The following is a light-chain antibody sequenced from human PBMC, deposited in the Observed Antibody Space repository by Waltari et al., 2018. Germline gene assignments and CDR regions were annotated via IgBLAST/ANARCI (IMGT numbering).Light chain of an antibody. CDR2: VNCDGSH. CDR3: ETGGHGTWV. Sequence: QPPGKGPLFLIKVNCDGSHRKGDDIPDRFSGSGSGPERYLTISSLQSEDEADYYCETGGHGTWVFGGGTKLTVL. V-gene: IGLV4-69*01. J-gene: IGLJ3*02.